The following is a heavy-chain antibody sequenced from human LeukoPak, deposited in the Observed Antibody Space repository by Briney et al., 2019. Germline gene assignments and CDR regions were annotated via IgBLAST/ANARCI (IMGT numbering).Heavy chain of an antibody. CDR1: GYSISSGYY. Sequence: PSETLSLTCAVSGYSISSGYYWGWIRQPPGKGLEWIGSIYHSGRTYYNPSLKSRVTISVDTSKNQFSLKLSSVTAADTAVYYCARGKYGSGKGYYYYMDVWGKGTTVTVSS. J-gene: IGHJ6*03. CDR2: IYHSGRT. D-gene: IGHD3-10*01. V-gene: IGHV4-38-2*01. CDR3: ARGKYGSGKGYYYYMDV.